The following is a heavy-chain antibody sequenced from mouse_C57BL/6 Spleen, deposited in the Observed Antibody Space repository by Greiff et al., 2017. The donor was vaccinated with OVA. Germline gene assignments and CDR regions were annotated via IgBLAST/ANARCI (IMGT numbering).Heavy chain of an antibody. Sequence: EVQVVESGGDLVKPGGSLKLSCAASGFTFSSYGMSWVRQTPDKRLEWVATISSGGSYTYYPDSVKGRFNISRDNAKTTLYLQRSILKSEDTAIYYCARPVVTTGAWFAYWGQGTLVTVSA. D-gene: IGHD2-2*01. V-gene: IGHV5-6*01. CDR1: GFTFSSYG. J-gene: IGHJ3*01. CDR3: ARPVVTTGAWFAY. CDR2: ISSGGSYT.